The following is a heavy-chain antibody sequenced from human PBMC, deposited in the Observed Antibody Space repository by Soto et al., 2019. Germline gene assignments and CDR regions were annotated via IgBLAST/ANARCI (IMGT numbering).Heavy chain of an antibody. D-gene: IGHD5-12*01. V-gene: IGHV1-18*01. Sequence: GASVKVSCKASGGTFSSYAISWVRQAPGQGLEWMGWISAINGTTNYAQKLQGRVTMTTDTSTSTAYMELRSLRSDDTAVYYCARQSDVEMATTYYYYYGIDVWGQGTTVTV. CDR2: ISAINGTT. J-gene: IGHJ6*02. CDR1: GGTFSSYA. CDR3: ARQSDVEMATTYYYYYGIDV.